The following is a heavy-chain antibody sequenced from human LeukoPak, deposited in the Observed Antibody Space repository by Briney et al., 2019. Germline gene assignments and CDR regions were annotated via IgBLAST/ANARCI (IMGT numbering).Heavy chain of an antibody. D-gene: IGHD3-16*01. J-gene: IGHJ6*03. CDR3: ARDGMGGTYYYYMDV. CDR2: ISSSSSHI. CDR1: GFTFNTYD. Sequence: PGGSLRLSCAASGFTFNTYDMSWVRQSPVKGLEWVSSISSSSSHIYYADSVKGRFTISRDNAKNSLYLQMNSLRAEDTAVYYCARDGMGGTYYYYMDVWGKGTTVTISS. V-gene: IGHV3-21*01.